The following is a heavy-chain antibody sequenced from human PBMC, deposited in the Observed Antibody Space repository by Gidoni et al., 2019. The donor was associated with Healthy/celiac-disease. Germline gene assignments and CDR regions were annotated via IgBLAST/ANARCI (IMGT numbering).Heavy chain of an antibody. J-gene: IGHJ6*02. CDR1: GYTFTSYG. V-gene: IGHV1-18*01. CDR3: AREVEYSSSSGPGGDEIYYYGMDV. CDR2: ISAYNGNT. Sequence: QVQLVQSGAEVKKPGASVKVSCKASGYTFTSYGISWVRQAPGQGLEWMGWISAYNGNTNYAQKLQGRVNMTTDTSKRTAYMELRSLRSDDTAVYYCAREVEYSSSSGPGGDEIYYYGMDVWGQGTTVTVSS. D-gene: IGHD6-6*01.